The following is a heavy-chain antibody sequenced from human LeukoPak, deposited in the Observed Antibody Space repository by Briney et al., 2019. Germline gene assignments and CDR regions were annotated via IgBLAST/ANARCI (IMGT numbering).Heavy chain of an antibody. J-gene: IGHJ4*02. Sequence: HPGGSLTLSCTVSGFTFSSYWMTWVRQVPGKGLQWVANINQDGREKYYMDSMKGRLNISRDNTENSVFLQLTSLRPEDTGIYFCAKGRDYGYFWGQGTLVAVSS. CDR3: AKGRDYGYF. CDR1: GFTFSSYW. V-gene: IGHV3-7*01. D-gene: IGHD4-17*01. CDR2: INQDGREK.